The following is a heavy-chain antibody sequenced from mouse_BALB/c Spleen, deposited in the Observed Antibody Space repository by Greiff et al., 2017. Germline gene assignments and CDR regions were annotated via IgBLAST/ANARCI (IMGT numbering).Heavy chain of an antibody. J-gene: IGHJ2*01. V-gene: IGHV3-2*02. D-gene: IGHD1-2*01. CDR3: ARMGDITTATDY. CDR2: ISYSGST. Sequence: EVQLQQSGPGLVKPSQSLSLTCTVTGYSITSDYAWNWIRQFPGNKLEWMGYISYSGSTSYNPSLKSRISITRDTSKNQFFLQLNSVTTEDTATYDCARMGDITTATDYWGQGTTLTVSS. CDR1: GYSITSDYA.